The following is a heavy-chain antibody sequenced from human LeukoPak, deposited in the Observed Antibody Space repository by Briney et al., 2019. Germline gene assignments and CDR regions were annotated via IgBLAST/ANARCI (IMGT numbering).Heavy chain of an antibody. Sequence: SATLSLTCTVSGGSISGHYWTWNRQPPGKGLEWIGQIHYSGRPDYNPSLKSRVTISVDTSKNQLSLKVTSVTGADTAVYYCARLGVDYDMDVWGQGTTVTVSS. D-gene: IGHD3-16*01. CDR3: ARLGVDYDMDV. CDR1: GGSISGHY. CDR2: IHYSGRP. J-gene: IGHJ6*02. V-gene: IGHV4-59*11.